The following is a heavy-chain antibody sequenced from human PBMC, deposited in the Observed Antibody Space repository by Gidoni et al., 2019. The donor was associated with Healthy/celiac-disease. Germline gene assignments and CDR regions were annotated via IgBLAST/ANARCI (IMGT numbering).Heavy chain of an antibody. CDR3: ARERRFKDSQTPNPKYYFDY. Sequence: QVQLVQSGAEVKKPGSSVKVSCKASGGTFSSYAISWVRQAPGQGLEWMGGIIPIFGTANYAQKFQGRVTITADESTSTAYMELSSLRSEDTAVYYCARERRFKDSQTPNPKYYFDYWGQGTLVTVSS. CDR2: IIPIFGTA. CDR1: GGTFSSYA. D-gene: IGHD5-18*01. J-gene: IGHJ4*02. V-gene: IGHV1-69*01.